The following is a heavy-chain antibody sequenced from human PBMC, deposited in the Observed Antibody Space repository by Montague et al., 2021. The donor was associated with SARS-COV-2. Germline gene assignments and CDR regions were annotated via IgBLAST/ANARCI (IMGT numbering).Heavy chain of an antibody. CDR3: ARIPVGSKYYFDF. CDR1: GDSDAVDKAS. CDR2: TYYRSKWYN. V-gene: IGHV6-1*01. Sequence: CAISGDSDAVDKASRNWVRQSPSRDLQRLGGTYYRSKWYNDYAESVKSRITIDPDTSKHQFSLHPNSVTPEDTAVYYCARIPVGSKYYFDFWGQGTLVTVSS. J-gene: IGHJ4*02. D-gene: IGHD2-2*01.